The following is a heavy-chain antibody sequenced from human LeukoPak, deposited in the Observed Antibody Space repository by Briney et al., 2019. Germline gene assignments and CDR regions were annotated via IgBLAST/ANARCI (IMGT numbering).Heavy chain of an antibody. J-gene: IGHJ4*02. CDR2: IYYSGST. V-gene: IGHV4-39*07. Sequence: SETLSLTCTVSGGSTSSSRYSWGWIRQPPGKGLEWIGSIYYSGSTYYNPSLKSRVTISVDTSKNQLSLKLSSVTAADTAVYYCARLRSGWVEYWGQGTLVTVSS. CDR3: ARLRSGWVEY. CDR1: GGSTSSSRYS. D-gene: IGHD6-19*01.